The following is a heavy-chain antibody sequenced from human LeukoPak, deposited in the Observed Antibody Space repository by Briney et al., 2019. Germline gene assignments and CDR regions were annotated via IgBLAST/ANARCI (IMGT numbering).Heavy chain of an antibody. J-gene: IGHJ3*02. Sequence: PGGSLRPSCAASGFTFSSYTMNWVRKAPGKGLEWISYISSSSSIMYYADSVKGRFSISRDNAKNSLYLQMNSLRDEDTAVYYCARDKSGSDSARGAVIDICGQGAIVTVSS. CDR3: ARDKSGSDSARGAVIDI. CDR2: ISSSSSIM. D-gene: IGHD1-26*01. V-gene: IGHV3-48*02. CDR1: GFTFSSYT.